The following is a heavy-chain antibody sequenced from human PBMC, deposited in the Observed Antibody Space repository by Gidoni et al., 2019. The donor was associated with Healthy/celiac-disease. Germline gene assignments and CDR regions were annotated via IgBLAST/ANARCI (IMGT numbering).Heavy chain of an antibody. CDR1: GFTFSNYG. CDR3: SSYGHYGYFDY. D-gene: IGHD4-17*01. CDR2: IWYDGSNK. J-gene: IGHJ4*02. V-gene: IGHV3-33*01. Sequence: QVQLVESGGDVVQPGRSLRLSCAASGFTFSNYGMHWVRQAPGKGLEWVALIWYDGSNKYYADSVKGRFTISRDNSKNTVYLQMNSLRAEDTAVYYCSSYGHYGYFDYWGQGTLVTVSS.